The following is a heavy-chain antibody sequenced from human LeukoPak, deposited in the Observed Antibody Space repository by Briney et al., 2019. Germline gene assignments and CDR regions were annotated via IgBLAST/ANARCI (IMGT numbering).Heavy chain of an antibody. Sequence: PGGSLRLSCAVSGFTFRIYWMSWVRQAPGKGLEWVANIKQDGSEKYYVDSVRGRFTLSRDNAKNSLYLQMDSLRAEDTAVYYCASSVGGFFDYWGQGNLVTVSS. D-gene: IGHD5/OR15-5a*01. CDR2: IKQDGSEK. CDR3: ASSVGGFFDY. J-gene: IGHJ4*02. CDR1: GFTFRIYW. V-gene: IGHV3-7*01.